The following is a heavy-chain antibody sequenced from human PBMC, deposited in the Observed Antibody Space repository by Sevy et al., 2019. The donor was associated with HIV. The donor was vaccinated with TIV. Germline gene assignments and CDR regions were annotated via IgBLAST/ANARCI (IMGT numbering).Heavy chain of an antibody. D-gene: IGHD7-27*01. V-gene: IGHV4-59*12. CDR1: GGSISRYY. CDR3: ARAGGNTDWGMDV. J-gene: IGHJ6*02. Sequence: SETLSLTCTVSGGSISRYYWSWIRQPPGKGLEAIGYMYYNGRTYYNPSLSSRVIISVDKSQNQVSLQLSSVTAADTGVYYCARAGGNTDWGMDVWGQGITVTVSS. CDR2: MYYNGRT.